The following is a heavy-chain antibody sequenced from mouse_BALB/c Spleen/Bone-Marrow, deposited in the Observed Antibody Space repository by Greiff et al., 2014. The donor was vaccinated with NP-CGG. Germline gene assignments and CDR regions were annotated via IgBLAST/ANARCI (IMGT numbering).Heavy chain of an antibody. V-gene: IGHV1-82*01. CDR1: GYAFSSSW. CDR2: IYPRDGDT. J-gene: IGHJ2*01. CDR3: ARWDDGNY. D-gene: IGHD4-1*01. Sequence: VNLVESGPELVKPGASVKISCKASGYAFSSSWMNWVKQRPGQGLEWIGRIYPRDGDTYYNAKFKGKATLTADKSSSTAYMQLSSLTSVDSAVYFCARWDDGNYWGHGTTLTVSS.